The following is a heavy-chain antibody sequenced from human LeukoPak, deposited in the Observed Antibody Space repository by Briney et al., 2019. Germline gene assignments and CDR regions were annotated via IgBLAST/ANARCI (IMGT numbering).Heavy chain of an antibody. J-gene: IGHJ4*02. CDR1: GFTFSSYW. CDR3: ARDGAYYDFWSGYSYYFDY. V-gene: IGHV3-74*01. CDR2: INSDGSST. Sequence: GGSLRPSCAASGFTFSSYWMHWVRQAPGKGLVWVSRINSDGSSTSYADSVKGRFTISRDNAKNTLYLQMNSLKAEDTAVYYCARDGAYYDFWSGYSYYFDYWGQGTLVTVSS. D-gene: IGHD3-3*01.